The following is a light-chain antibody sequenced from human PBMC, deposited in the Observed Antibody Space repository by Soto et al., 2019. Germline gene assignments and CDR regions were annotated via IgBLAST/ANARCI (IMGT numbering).Light chain of an antibody. V-gene: IGKV3-15*01. CDR1: QGVTTN. CDR2: DVY. Sequence: EIVMTQSPASLSVSPGERVTLSCRAGQGVTTNFAWYQQKSGQSPRLLIYDVYTRATGVPARFSGTGSETDFTLTISGLQSKDSAVYFCQQYNNWPFSFGQGTRLEIK. CDR3: QQYNNWPFS. J-gene: IGKJ5*01.